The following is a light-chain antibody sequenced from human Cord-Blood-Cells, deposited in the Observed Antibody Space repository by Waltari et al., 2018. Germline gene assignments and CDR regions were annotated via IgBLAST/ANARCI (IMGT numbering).Light chain of an antibody. Sequence: QSALPQPASVSGSPGQSITISCTGTSSDVGGYNYVSWYQQHPGKAPKLMIYEVSNRPSGVSNRFSGSKSGNTASLTISGLQDEDEADYYCSSYTSSSTLVFGTGTKVTVL. V-gene: IGLV2-14*01. CDR3: SSYTSSSTLV. CDR2: EVS. CDR1: SSDVGGYNY. J-gene: IGLJ1*01.